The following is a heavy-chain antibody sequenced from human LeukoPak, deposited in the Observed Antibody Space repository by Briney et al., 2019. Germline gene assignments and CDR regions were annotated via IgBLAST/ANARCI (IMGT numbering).Heavy chain of an antibody. V-gene: IGHV1-2*02. J-gene: IGHJ4*02. CDR2: INPNSGGT. CDR1: GYTFTGYY. Sequence: GASVKVSCKASGYTFTGYYMHWVRQAPGQGLEWMGWINPNSGGTNYAQKLQGRVTMTRATSSSTAYMELSRLRSDDTAVYYCARASKRGGDCYSFDYWGQGTLVTVSS. CDR3: ARASKRGGDCYSFDY. D-gene: IGHD2-21*02.